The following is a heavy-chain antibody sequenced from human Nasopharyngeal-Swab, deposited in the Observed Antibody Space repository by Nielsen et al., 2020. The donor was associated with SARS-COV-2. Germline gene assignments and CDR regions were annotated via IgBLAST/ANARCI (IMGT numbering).Heavy chain of an antibody. CDR1: GGSFSGYY. CDR2: INHSEST. V-gene: IGHV4-34*01. Sequence: SETLSLTCAVYGGSFSGYYWSWIRQPPGKGLEWIGEINHSESTNYNPSLKSRVTISVDTSKNQFSLKLSSVTAADTAVYYCARGRGVLRFLEWLKTDIYYYYMDVWGKGTTVTVSS. CDR3: ARGRGVLRFLEWLKTDIYYYYMDV. J-gene: IGHJ6*03. D-gene: IGHD3-3*01.